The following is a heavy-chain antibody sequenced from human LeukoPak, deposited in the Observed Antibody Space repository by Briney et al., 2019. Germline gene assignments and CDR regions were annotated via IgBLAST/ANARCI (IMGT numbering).Heavy chain of an antibody. CDR1: GYTFTSYG. CDR2: ISAYNGNT. CDR3: ARWQLRNTYNWFDP. D-gene: IGHD1-26*01. Sequence: ASVKVSCKASGYTFTSYGISWVRQAPGQGLEWMGWISAYNGNTNYAQKLQGRATMTTDTSTSTAYMELRSLRSDDTAVYYCARWQLRNTYNWFDPWGQGTLVTVSS. J-gene: IGHJ5*02. V-gene: IGHV1-18*01.